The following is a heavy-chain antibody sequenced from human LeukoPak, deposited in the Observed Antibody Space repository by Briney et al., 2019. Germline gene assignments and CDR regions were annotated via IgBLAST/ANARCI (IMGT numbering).Heavy chain of an antibody. J-gene: IGHJ4*02. Sequence: GASAKVSCKAFGYTFTGYYVHWVRQTPGQGLEWMGWINPNSGGTNYAQNFQGRVTMTRDTSISTAYMELSRLTSDDTAVYYCARDRDTISLFDYWGQGTLVTVSS. CDR1: GYTFTGYY. D-gene: IGHD3-3*01. CDR2: INPNSGGT. V-gene: IGHV1-2*02. CDR3: ARDRDTISLFDY.